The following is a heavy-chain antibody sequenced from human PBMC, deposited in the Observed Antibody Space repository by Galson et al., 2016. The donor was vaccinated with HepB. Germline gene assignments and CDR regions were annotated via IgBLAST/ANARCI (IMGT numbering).Heavy chain of an antibody. Sequence: QSGAEVKKPGESLKISCPGSGYSFAKYWIVWVRQMPGKGLEWMGIIYPGDPDTTYSPSFQGQVTISAAKSSSTAYLQWSSLKASDTAMYYCARQVGATHDNWGQGTLVTVSS. CDR1: GYSFAKYW. CDR2: IYPGDPDT. D-gene: IGHD1-26*01. V-gene: IGHV5-51*01. J-gene: IGHJ4*02. CDR3: ARQVGATHDN.